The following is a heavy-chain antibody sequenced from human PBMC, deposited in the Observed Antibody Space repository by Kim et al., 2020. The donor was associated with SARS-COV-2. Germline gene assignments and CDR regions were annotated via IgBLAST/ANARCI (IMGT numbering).Heavy chain of an antibody. Sequence: SPSVQGQVTISADKSISTAYLQWSSLKASDTAMYYCARVKLSGYNPVFDYWGQGTLVTVSS. CDR3: ARVKLSGYNPVFDY. D-gene: IGHD5-12*01. V-gene: IGHV5-51*01. J-gene: IGHJ4*02.